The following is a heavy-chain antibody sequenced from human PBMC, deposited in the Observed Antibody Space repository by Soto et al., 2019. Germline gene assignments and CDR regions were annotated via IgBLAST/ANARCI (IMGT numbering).Heavy chain of an antibody. CDR1: GYTFTGYY. Sequence: ASVKVSCKASGYTFTGYYMHWVRQAPGQGLEWMGWINPNSGGTNYAQKFQGRVTMTRDTSISTAYMELSRLRSDDTAVYYCATDCSGGSCNFDYWGQGALVTVSS. CDR3: ATDCSGGSCNFDY. CDR2: INPNSGGT. V-gene: IGHV1-2*02. J-gene: IGHJ4*02. D-gene: IGHD2-15*01.